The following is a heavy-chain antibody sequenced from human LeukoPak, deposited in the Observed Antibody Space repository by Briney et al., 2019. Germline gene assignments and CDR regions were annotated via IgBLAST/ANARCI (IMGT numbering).Heavy chain of an antibody. D-gene: IGHD6-19*01. CDR3: ARRGYSSGWLYFDY. CDR1: GFTFSSYN. Sequence: GGSLRLSCAASGFTFSSYNMKWDRQAPGKGLEWVSAISDSGSSTYDADSVKGRFTISRDNSKNTLYLQMNSLRAEDTAVYYCARRGYSSGWLYFDYWGQGTLVTVSS. J-gene: IGHJ4*02. CDR2: ISDSGSST. V-gene: IGHV3-23*01.